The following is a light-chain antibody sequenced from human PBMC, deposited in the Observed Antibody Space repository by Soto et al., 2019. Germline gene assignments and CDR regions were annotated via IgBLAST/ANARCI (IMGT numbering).Light chain of an antibody. Sequence: DIQMTQSPPSLSAFVGDRVTITCRASQDIGNFLAWYQQKPGKVPKLLIYAASTLQSGVPSRFSGSGSGTDFTLTISSLPPEDVATYYCQKCKVAPFTFGGGTKVDIK. CDR2: AAS. CDR3: QKCKVAPFT. CDR1: QDIGNF. V-gene: IGKV1-27*01. J-gene: IGKJ4*01.